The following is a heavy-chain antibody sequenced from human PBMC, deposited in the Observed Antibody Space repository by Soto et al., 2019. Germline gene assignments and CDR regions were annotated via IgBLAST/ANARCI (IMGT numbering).Heavy chain of an antibody. Sequence: LSLTCTVSGGSISSSSYYWGWIRQPPGKGLEWIGSIYYSGSTYYNPSLKSRVTISVDTSKNQFSLKLSSVTAADTAVYYCASGTGYSSSWYGYYYYGMDVWGQGTTVTVSS. CDR3: ASGTGYSSSWYGYYYYGMDV. J-gene: IGHJ6*02. V-gene: IGHV4-39*01. CDR2: IYYSGST. CDR1: GGSISSSSYY. D-gene: IGHD6-13*01.